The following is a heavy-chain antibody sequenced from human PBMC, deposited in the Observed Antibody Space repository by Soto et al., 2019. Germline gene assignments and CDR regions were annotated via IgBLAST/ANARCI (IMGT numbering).Heavy chain of an antibody. D-gene: IGHD3-10*01. CDR3: AGAVSGSGSSYFDY. CDR2: IYYSGST. Sequence: SETLSLTCTVSGGSISSYYWSWIRQPPGKGLEWIGYIYYSGSTNYNPSLKSRVTISVDTSKNQFSLKLSSVTAADTAVYYCAGAVSGSGSSYFDYWGQGTLVTVSS. J-gene: IGHJ4*02. CDR1: GGSISSYY. V-gene: IGHV4-59*01.